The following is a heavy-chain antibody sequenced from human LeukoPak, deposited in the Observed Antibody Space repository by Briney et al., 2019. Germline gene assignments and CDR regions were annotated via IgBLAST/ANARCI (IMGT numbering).Heavy chain of an antibody. CDR2: IYYSGST. J-gene: IGHJ4*02. D-gene: IGHD2-2*01. Sequence: SETLSLTCTVSGGSISSYYWSWIRQPPGKGLEWIGYIYYSGSTNYNPSLKSRVTISVDTSKNQFSLKLSSVTAADTAVYYCAREYIVVVPAAFDYWGQGTLVTVSS. CDR1: GGSISSYY. CDR3: AREYIVVVPAAFDY. V-gene: IGHV4-59*01.